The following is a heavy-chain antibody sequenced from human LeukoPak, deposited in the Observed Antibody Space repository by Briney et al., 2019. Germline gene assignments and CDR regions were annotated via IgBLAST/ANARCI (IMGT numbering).Heavy chain of an antibody. CDR3: ARHLGGSNDA. V-gene: IGHV3-74*01. J-gene: IGHJ5*02. D-gene: IGHD3-16*01. Sequence: GGSLRLSCAASGFSFSNYWMHWARQPPGKGLVWVSRVNSDGTSSSYAESVKGRFTISRDNAENTLYLQLNSLRAEDTAVYYCARHLGGSNDAWGQGTLVTVSS. CDR2: VNSDGTSS. CDR1: GFSFSNYW.